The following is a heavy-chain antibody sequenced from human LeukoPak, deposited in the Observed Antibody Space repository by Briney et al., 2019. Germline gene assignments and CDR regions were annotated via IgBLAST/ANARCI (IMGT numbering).Heavy chain of an antibody. Sequence: SETLSLTCTVSGGSISSYYWSWIRQPPGNGLDWIGYIYYSGSTNYNPSLKSRVTISVDTSKNQFSLKLSSVTAVDTAVYYCARGQDYGDYVDYWGQGTLVTVSS. CDR1: GGSISSYY. J-gene: IGHJ4*02. CDR2: IYYSGST. D-gene: IGHD4-17*01. CDR3: ARGQDYGDYVDY. V-gene: IGHV4-59*01.